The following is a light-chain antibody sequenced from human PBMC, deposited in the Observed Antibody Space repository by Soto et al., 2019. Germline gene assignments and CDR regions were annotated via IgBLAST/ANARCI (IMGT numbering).Light chain of an antibody. Sequence: DIQMTQSPSTLSASVGGRVTITCRASQSISSWLAWYQQKPGKAPKLLIYKASSLESGVPSRFSGSGSGTESTLTISSLQPDDFATYYCQQYNTFLWAFGQGTKVDIK. CDR1: QSISSW. J-gene: IGKJ1*01. CDR3: QQYNTFLWA. CDR2: KAS. V-gene: IGKV1-5*03.